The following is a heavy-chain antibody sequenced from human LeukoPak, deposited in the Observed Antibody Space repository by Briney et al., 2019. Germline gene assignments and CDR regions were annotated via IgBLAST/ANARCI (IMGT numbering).Heavy chain of an antibody. V-gene: IGHV4-39*01. CDR3: ARLWSGYRPPDY. CDR2: IYYSGCT. D-gene: IGHD3-3*01. CDR1: GGSISGDSYY. J-gene: IGHJ4*02. Sequence: SETLSLTCTVSGGSISGDSYYWGWIRQPPGKGLEWIGSIYYSGCTYYNPSLKSRVTISVDTSKSQISLKLRSVTAADTAMYYCARLWSGYRPPDYWGQGTLVTVSS.